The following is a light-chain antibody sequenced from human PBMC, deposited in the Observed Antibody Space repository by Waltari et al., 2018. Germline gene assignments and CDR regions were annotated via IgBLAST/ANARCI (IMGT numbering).Light chain of an antibody. Sequence: DIQMTQCPSSVSASVGDRVTITCRASQDIRNWLAWYQQKPGKAPNLLIYATSSLQTGVPSRFSGSGSGTEFTLTISSLQPEDFATYYCQQANSFPITFGPGTKVDIK. J-gene: IGKJ3*01. CDR1: QDIRNW. CDR2: ATS. V-gene: IGKV1-12*01. CDR3: QQANSFPIT.